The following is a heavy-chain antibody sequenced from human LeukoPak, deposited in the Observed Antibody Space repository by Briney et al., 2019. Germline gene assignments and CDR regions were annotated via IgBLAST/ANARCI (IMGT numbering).Heavy chain of an antibody. Sequence: ASVKVSCKASGYTFTGYYMHWVRQAPGQGLEWMGWINPNSGGTNYAQKFQGRVTMTRDTSISTAYMELSRLRSDDTAVYYCARDFVPKYSSSWYNAEYFQHWGQGTLVTVSS. CDR3: ARDFVPKYSSSWYNAEYFQH. CDR2: INPNSGGT. D-gene: IGHD6-13*01. CDR1: GYTFTGYY. V-gene: IGHV1-2*02. J-gene: IGHJ1*01.